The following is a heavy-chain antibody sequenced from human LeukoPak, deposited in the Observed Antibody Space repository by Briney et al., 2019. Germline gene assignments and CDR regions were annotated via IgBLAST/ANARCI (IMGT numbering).Heavy chain of an antibody. D-gene: IGHD3-22*01. CDR2: INHSGST. V-gene: IGHV4-34*01. J-gene: IGHJ4*02. CDR3: ARQAYTYYDSSGRQFDY. Sequence: KSSETLSLTCAVYGGPFSGYYWSWIRQPPAKGLEWIGEINHSGSTNYNPSLKSRVTISVDTSKNQFSLKLSSVTAADTAVYYCARQAYTYYDSSGRQFDYWGQGTLVTVSS. CDR1: GGPFSGYY.